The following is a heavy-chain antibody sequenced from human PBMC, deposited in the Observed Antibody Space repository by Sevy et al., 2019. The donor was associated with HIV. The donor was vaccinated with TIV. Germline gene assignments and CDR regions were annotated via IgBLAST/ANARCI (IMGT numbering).Heavy chain of an antibody. CDR3: TRVEYGHYLSDY. V-gene: IGHV4-31*03. CDR1: GGSISSGGHF. CDR2: IYKSGTR. Sequence: SETLSLTCTVSGGSISSGGHFWTWIRHPPGKGLEWIGYIYKSGTRYYSPSLKSRFTILVVTSKNQFSLKLTSVSATATAGKYCTRVEYGHYLSDYRRQGTLVTVSS. J-gene: IGHJ4*02. D-gene: IGHD4-17*01.